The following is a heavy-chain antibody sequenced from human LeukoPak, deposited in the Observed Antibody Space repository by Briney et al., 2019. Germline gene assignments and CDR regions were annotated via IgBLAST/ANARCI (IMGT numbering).Heavy chain of an antibody. CDR3: ARDSRIAVAGTRYYCYYMDV. Sequence: PGGSLRLSCAASGFTFSSYWMHWVRQAPGKGLVWVSRINTDGSSTSYADSVKGRFTISRDNAKNTLYLQMNSLRAEDTAVYYCARDSRIAVAGTRYYCYYMDVWGKGTTVTVSS. CDR2: INTDGSST. V-gene: IGHV3-74*01. J-gene: IGHJ6*03. D-gene: IGHD6-19*01. CDR1: GFTFSSYW.